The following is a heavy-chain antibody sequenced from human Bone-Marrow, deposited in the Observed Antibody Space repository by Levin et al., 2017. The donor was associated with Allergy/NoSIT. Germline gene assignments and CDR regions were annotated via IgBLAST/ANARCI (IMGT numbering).Heavy chain of an antibody. CDR1: GYSFTRYY. J-gene: IGHJ4*02. CDR2: INPDGGTT. Sequence: GESLKISCQASGYSFTRYYVHWVRQAPGQGLEWMAIINPDGGTTRYTQNFQGSVTVTRDTSTATVYMELSSLSSEDTAVYYCARGIANLDSSDLHAGYFDYWGQGTLITVSS. CDR3: ARGIANLDSSDLHAGYFDY. V-gene: IGHV1-46*01. D-gene: IGHD3-3*01.